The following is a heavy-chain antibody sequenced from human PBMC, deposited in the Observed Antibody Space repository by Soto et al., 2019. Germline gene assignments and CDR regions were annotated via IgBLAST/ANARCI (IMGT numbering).Heavy chain of an antibody. CDR1: GFPFSMYA. CDR2: ISGSVDRT. D-gene: IGHD6-6*01. CDR3: ARSPSRAPYGMDV. V-gene: IGHV3-23*01. J-gene: IGHJ6*02. Sequence: GGSLRLSCAASGFPFSMYAMMWVRQAPGKGLEWVSSISGSVDRTYYADSVKGRFTISRDNSKKTVVLQMNNLRVEDTAVYHCARSPSRAPYGMDVWGQGTTVTVSS.